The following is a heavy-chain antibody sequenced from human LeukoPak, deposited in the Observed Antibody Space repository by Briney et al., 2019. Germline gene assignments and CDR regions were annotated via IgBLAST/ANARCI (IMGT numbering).Heavy chain of an antibody. CDR2: ITSGSSHI. CDR3: ARDPYSGSYGADYYYYMDV. V-gene: IGHV3-21*01. Sequence: GGSLRLSCAASGFTFSSYNMNWVRQTPGQGLEWVSSITSGSSHIYYADSVKGRFTISRDNAKSSLYLQMNSLRAEDTAVYYCARDPYSGSYGADYYYYMDVWGKGTTVTVSS. J-gene: IGHJ6*03. D-gene: IGHD1-26*01. CDR1: GFTFSSYN.